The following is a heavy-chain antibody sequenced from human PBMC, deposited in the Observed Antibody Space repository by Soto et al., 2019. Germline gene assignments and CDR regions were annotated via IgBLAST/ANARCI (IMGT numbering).Heavy chain of an antibody. CDR1: GYTFTSYD. Sequence: GASVKVSCKASGYTFTSYDINWVRQATGQGLEWMGWMNPNSGNTGYAQKFQGRVTMTRNTSVSTAYMELSSLRSEDTAVYYCARGDFYYYYYGMDVWGKGTTVTASS. V-gene: IGHV1-8*01. J-gene: IGHJ6*04. CDR3: ARGDFYYYYYGMDV. CDR2: MNPNSGNT.